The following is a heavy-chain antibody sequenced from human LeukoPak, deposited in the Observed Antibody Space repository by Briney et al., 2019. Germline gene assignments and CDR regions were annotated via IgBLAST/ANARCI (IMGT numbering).Heavy chain of an antibody. CDR1: GFIFSSYS. V-gene: IGHV3-21*01. CDR3: ARSLTAAAGNLGY. CDR2: ISSSSSYK. D-gene: IGHD6-13*01. Sequence: GGSLRLSCAASGFIFSSYSMNRVRQAPGKGLAWVSSISSSSSYKNYADSVRGRFTISSDNAKNSLYLQMNSLRAEDTAVYYCARSLTAAAGNLGYWGQGTLITVSS. J-gene: IGHJ4*02.